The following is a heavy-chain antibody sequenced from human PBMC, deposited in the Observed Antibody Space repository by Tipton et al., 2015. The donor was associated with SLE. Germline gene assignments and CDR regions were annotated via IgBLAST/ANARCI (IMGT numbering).Heavy chain of an antibody. CDR2: IYSSGNT. Sequence: TLSLTCNVPGGSINSFYWSWIRQSPGKGLEWIGYIYSSGNTNYNPSLKRRVTISVDTSTNQFSLKVRSVTAADTAVYYCARVSRFLEWLVEYWGQGKLVTVSS. V-gene: IGHV4-4*08. CDR3: ARVSRFLEWLVEY. J-gene: IGHJ4*02. CDR1: GGSINSFY. D-gene: IGHD3-3*01.